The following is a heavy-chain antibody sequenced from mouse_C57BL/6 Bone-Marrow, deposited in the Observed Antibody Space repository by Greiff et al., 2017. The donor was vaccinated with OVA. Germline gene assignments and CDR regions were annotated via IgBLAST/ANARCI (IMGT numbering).Heavy chain of an antibody. CDR3: ARGYYSNSSWFAY. D-gene: IGHD2-5*01. Sequence: QVTLKESGPGILQPSQTLSLTCSFSGFSLSTFGMGVGWIRQPSGKGLEWLAHIWWDDDKYYNPALKRLLTISKNTTKNQVFLKIANVDTADTATYDCARGYYSNSSWFAYWGQGTLVTVSA. V-gene: IGHV8-8*01. J-gene: IGHJ3*01. CDR1: GFSLSTFGMG. CDR2: IWWDDDK.